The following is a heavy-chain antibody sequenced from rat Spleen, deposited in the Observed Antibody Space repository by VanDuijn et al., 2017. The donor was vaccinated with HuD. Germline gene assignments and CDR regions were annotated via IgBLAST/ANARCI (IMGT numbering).Heavy chain of an antibody. CDR2: INFDGSST. Sequence: EVQLVESGGGLVQPGRSLKFSCAASGFTFSRSAMAWVRQAPTKGLEWVATINFDGSSTYYRDSVRGRFSISRDNARSTLYLQMDSLRSEDTATYYCTRCFDLWGQGVMVTVSS. CDR3: TRCFDL. J-gene: IGHJ2*01. V-gene: IGHV5-29*01. CDR1: GFTFSRSA.